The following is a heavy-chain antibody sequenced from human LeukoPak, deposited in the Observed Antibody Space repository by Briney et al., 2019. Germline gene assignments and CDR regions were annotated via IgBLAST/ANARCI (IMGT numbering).Heavy chain of an antibody. CDR2: MDPNSGNA. V-gene: IGHV1-8*03. Sequence: ASVKVSCKASGGTFSSYAISWVRQAPGQGLEWMGWMDPNSGNAGYAQKFQGRVALTRDTSISTAYMELRSLRSEDTAMYYCARSYCSGGSCSHDYGDFWGQGTLLTVSS. J-gene: IGHJ4*02. CDR3: ARSYCSGGSCSHDYGDF. D-gene: IGHD2-15*01. CDR1: GGTFSSYA.